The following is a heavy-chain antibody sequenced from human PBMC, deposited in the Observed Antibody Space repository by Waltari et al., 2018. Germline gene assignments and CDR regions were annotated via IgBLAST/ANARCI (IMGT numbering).Heavy chain of an antibody. CDR2: IYYSGST. Sequence: QLQLQESGPGLVKPSETLSLTCTVSGGSISSSSYYWGCIRQPPGKGLEWIGSIYYSGSTYYNPSLKSRVTISVDTSKNQFSLKLSSVTAADTAVYYCARPLLSNWFDPWGQGTLVTVSS. CDR1: GGSISSSSYY. V-gene: IGHV4-39*01. J-gene: IGHJ5*02. CDR3: ARPLLSNWFDP.